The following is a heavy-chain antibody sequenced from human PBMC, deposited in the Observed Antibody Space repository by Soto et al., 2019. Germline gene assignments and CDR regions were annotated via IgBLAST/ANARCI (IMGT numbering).Heavy chain of an antibody. D-gene: IGHD2-2*01. CDR1: GFTFSSYA. J-gene: IGHJ5*02. V-gene: IGHV3-30-3*01. CDR2: ISYDGSNK. Sequence: LRLSCAASGFTFSSYAMHWVRQAPGKGLEWVAVISYDGSNKYYADSVKGRFTISRDNSKNTLYLQMNSLRAEDTAVYYCARDSPIVVVPAAIEGWFDPWGQGTLVTVSS. CDR3: ARDSPIVVVPAAIEGWFDP.